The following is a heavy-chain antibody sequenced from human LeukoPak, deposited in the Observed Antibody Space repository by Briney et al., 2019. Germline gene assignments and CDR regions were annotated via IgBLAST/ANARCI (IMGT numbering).Heavy chain of an antibody. CDR1: GFTFSRYT. CDR3: AREGFCPNAACILPSDDAFDI. J-gene: IGHJ3*02. Sequence: GRSLRLSCAGSGFTFSRYTMNWVRQAPGKGMEWVSSTRSSSRHIYYAESLRGRSAISRDHAKNSTYLKLTSLLAEDTGVYYCAREGFCPNAACILPSDDAFDIWGQGTLVTVSS. D-gene: IGHD2-8*01. V-gene: IGHV3-21*04. CDR2: TRSSSRHI.